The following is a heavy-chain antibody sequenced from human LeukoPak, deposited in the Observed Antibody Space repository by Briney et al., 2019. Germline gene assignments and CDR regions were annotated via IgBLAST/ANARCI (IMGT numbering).Heavy chain of an antibody. D-gene: IGHD6-13*01. J-gene: IGHJ4*02. CDR3: ARESWEGSSWYRVPFDY. CDR2: ISPNSGGT. V-gene: IGHV1-2*02. Sequence: GASVKVSCKASGYTFTGYYMHWVRQAPGQGLEWMGWISPNSGGTNYAQKFQGRVTMTRDTSISTAYMELSRLRSDDTAVYYCARESWEGSSWYRVPFDYWGQGTLVTVSS. CDR1: GYTFTGYY.